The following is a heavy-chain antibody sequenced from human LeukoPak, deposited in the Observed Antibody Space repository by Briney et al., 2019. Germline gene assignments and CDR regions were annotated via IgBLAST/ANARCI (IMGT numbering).Heavy chain of an antibody. CDR2: IYPRDGST. CDR1: GYSFTSNY. CDR3: ARGAGDSSNWFDP. Sequence: ASVKVSCKASGYSFTSNYIHWVRQAPGQGLEWMGMIYPRDGSTSYAQKFQGRVTITGDTSASTAYMELSSLRSEDTAVYYCARGAGDSSNWFDPWGQGTLVTVSS. V-gene: IGHV1-46*01. D-gene: IGHD6-13*01. J-gene: IGHJ5*02.